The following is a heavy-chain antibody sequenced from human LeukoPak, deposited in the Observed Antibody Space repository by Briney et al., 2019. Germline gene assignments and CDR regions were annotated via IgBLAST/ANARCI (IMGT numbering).Heavy chain of an antibody. CDR2: IRYDGSNK. J-gene: IGHJ6*03. CDR3: AKDGIPYSSGPYYYMDV. V-gene: IGHV3-30*02. D-gene: IGHD6-19*01. Sequence: GGSLRLSCAASGFTFSSYGMHWVRQAPGKGLEWVAFIRYDGSNKYYADSVKGRFTISRDNSKNTLYLQMNSLRAEDTAVYHCAKDGIPYSSGPYYYMDVWGKGTTVTISS. CDR1: GFTFSSYG.